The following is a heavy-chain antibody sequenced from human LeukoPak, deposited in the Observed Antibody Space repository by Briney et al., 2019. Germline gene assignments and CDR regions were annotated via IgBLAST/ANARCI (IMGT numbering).Heavy chain of an antibody. D-gene: IGHD3-10*01. J-gene: IGHJ4*02. CDR2: LSNSGSS. V-gene: IGHV4-59*01. CDR1: GGSINSNS. CDR3: ARDKGFINF. Sequence: SQTLSLTCTVSGGSINSNSWTWIRQPPGKRLEWIGYLSNSGSSNYNPSLKSRLTLSIDTSKNQFSLNLTSVTAADTAVYYCARDKGFINFWGQGTLVTVSS.